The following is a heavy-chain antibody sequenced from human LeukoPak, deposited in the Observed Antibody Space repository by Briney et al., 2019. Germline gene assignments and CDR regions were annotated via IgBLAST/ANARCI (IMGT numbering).Heavy chain of an antibody. Sequence: GGSLRLSCAASGFTFSSYAMSWVRQAPGKGLEWDSAISGSGGSTYYADSVKGRFTISRDNSKNTLYLQMNSLRAEDTAVYYCAKEIAVAGTNYYYGMDVWGQGTTVTVSS. J-gene: IGHJ6*02. CDR2: ISGSGGST. CDR1: GFTFSSYA. CDR3: AKEIAVAGTNYYYGMDV. V-gene: IGHV3-23*01. D-gene: IGHD6-19*01.